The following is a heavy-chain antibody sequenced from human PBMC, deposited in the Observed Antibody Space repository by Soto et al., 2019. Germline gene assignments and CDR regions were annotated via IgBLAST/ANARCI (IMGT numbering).Heavy chain of an antibody. CDR3: AKKVPAALRLYYFFGLDV. CDR1: GASISSDNR. CDR2: ISQSGTT. J-gene: IGHJ6*02. V-gene: IGHV4-4*02. Sequence: SETLSLTCAVSGASISSDNRWTWVRQPPGEGLEWIGEISQSGTTKYNPSLASRVTISVDKSKNQFSLRLTSMTAADTAVYYCAKKVPAALRLYYFFGLDVWGQGTTVTVS. D-gene: IGHD2-15*01.